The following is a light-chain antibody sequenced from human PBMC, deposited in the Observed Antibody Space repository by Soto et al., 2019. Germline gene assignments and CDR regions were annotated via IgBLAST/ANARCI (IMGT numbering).Light chain of an antibody. CDR2: GAS. CDR1: QSVSSNH. CDR3: QQYGSSQT. J-gene: IGKJ1*01. V-gene: IGKV3-20*01. Sequence: DIVLTQSPGTLSLSPGERATLSCRASQSVSSNHLAWYQQKPGQAPRLLIYGASSRATGIPDRFSGSGSGTDFTLTISRLEPEDFAVYYCQQYGSSQTFGQGTKVDIK.